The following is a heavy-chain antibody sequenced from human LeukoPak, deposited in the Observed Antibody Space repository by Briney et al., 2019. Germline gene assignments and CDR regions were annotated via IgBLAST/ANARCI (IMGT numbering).Heavy chain of an antibody. CDR3: AKDLRPIVGATTFAY. D-gene: IGHD1-26*01. Sequence: GGSLRLSCAASGFTFSNYAMSWVRQAPGKGLEWGSGMSGSGGSTYYADSVKGRFTISRDNSKNTLYLQMNSLRAEDTAVYYCAKDLRPIVGATTFAYWGQGTLVTVSS. CDR1: GFTFSNYA. J-gene: IGHJ4*02. V-gene: IGHV3-23*01. CDR2: MSGSGGST.